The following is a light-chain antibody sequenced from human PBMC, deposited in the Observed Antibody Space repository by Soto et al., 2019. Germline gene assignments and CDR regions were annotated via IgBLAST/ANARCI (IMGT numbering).Light chain of an antibody. V-gene: IGLV2-14*01. Sequence: QSALTQPASVSGSPGQAITISCTGTSGDVGDSKYVSWYQQQPGKAPKLMIHDVTNRPSGVSNRFSGSKSGNTASLTISGLQADDEAYYYCSSYTTASRWVFGGGTQLTV. CDR3: SSYTTASRWV. CDR1: SGDVGDSKY. CDR2: DVT. J-gene: IGLJ3*02.